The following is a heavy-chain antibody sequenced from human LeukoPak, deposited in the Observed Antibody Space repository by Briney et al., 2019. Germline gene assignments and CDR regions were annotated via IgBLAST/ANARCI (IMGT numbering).Heavy chain of an antibody. CDR1: GGSISSYY. Sequence: SETLSLTCTVSGGSISSYYWSWIRQPPGKGLEWLGYIFYTGSTNYNPSLKSRVTMSIDTSKNQFSLKLSSVTAADTAVYYCTRTYSSSSIDYWGQGALVTVSS. D-gene: IGHD6-6*01. CDR2: IFYTGST. CDR3: TRTYSSSSIDY. J-gene: IGHJ4*02. V-gene: IGHV4-59*01.